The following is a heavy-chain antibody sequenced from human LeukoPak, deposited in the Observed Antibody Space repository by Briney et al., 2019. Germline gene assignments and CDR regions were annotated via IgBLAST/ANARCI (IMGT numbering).Heavy chain of an antibody. D-gene: IGHD3-3*01. CDR3: ASTNRKGITIFGVVTPDAFDI. V-gene: IGHV4-59*01. CDR1: GGSISSYY. CDR2: IYYSWST. J-gene: IGHJ3*02. Sequence: KASETLSLTCTVSGGSISSYYWSWIRQPPGKGLEWIGYIYYSWSTNYNPSLKSRVTISVDTSKNQFSLKLSSVTAADTAVYYCASTNRKGITIFGVVTPDAFDIWGQGTMVTVSS.